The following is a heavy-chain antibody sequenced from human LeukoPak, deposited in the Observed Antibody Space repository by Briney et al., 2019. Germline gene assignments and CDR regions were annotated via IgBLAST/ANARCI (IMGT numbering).Heavy chain of an antibody. V-gene: IGHV3-64D*06. D-gene: IGHD3-22*01. CDR3: VKEAYYYDSSGYQPGDAFDI. CDR1: GFTFNSYA. Sequence: GGSLRLSCSASGFTFNSYAMHWVRQAPRKGLEYVSAISSNGGSTYYADSVKGRFTISRDNSKNTLYLQMSSLRAEDTAVYYCVKEAYYYDSSGYQPGDAFDIWGQGTMVTVSS. J-gene: IGHJ3*02. CDR2: ISSNGGST.